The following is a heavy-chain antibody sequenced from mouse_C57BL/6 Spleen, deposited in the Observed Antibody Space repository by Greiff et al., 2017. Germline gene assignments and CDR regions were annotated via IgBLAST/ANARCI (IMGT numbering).Heavy chain of an antibody. CDR2: SRNKANDYTT. CDR1: GFTFSDFY. Sequence: EVMLVESGGGLVQSGRSLRLSCATSGFTFSDFYMEWVRQAPGKGLEWIAASRNKANDYTTEYSASVKGRFIVSRDTSQSILYLQMNALRAEDTAIYYCARDGYDYEDGFAYWGQGTLVTVSA. CDR3: ARDGYDYEDGFAY. D-gene: IGHD2-4*01. V-gene: IGHV7-1*01. J-gene: IGHJ3*01.